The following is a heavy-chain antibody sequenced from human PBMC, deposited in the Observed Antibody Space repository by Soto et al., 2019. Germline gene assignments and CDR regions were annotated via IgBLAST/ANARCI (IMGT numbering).Heavy chain of an antibody. V-gene: IGHV3-30-3*01. CDR1: GFTFSSYA. J-gene: IGHJ6*02. Sequence: GGSLRLSCAASGFTFSSYAMHWVRQAPGKGLEWVAVISYDGSNKYYADSVKGRFTISRDNSKNTLYLQMNSLRAEDTAVYYCARDLPAANGPSVGMDVWGQGTTVTVSS. CDR3: ARDLPAANGPSVGMDV. D-gene: IGHD2-2*01. CDR2: ISYDGSNK.